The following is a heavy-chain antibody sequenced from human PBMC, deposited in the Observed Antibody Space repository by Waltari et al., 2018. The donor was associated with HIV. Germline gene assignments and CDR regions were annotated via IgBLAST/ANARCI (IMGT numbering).Heavy chain of an antibody. CDR1: GGTFHTSG. V-gene: IGHV1-69*06. D-gene: IGHD4-17*01. J-gene: IGHJ4*02. CDR2: IIPVLGKT. CDR3: ARDRGDYNEPPFDY. Sequence: QVQLVQSGAEVKKPGAAVTVACTSSGGTFHTSGVNWVRQDPGQRLEWMGGIIPVLGKTNDAQKFQGRVTITADTSTNTVYLVLSSLRSEDTAVYYCARDRGDYNEPPFDYWGQGTQVTVSS.